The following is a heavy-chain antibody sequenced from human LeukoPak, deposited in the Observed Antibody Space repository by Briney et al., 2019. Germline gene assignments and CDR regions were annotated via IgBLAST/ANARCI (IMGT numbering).Heavy chain of an antibody. CDR1: GGSFSGYY. V-gene: IGHV4-34*01. CDR2: INHSGST. J-gene: IGHJ4*02. Sequence: PSETLSLTCAVYGGSFSGYYWSWIRQPPGKGLEWIGEINHSGSTNYNPSLKSRVTISVDTSKNQFSLKLSSVIAADTAVYYCARSGLRSLGYCSSTSCSVYFDYWGQGTLVTVSS. CDR3: ARSGLRSLGYCSSTSCSVYFDY. D-gene: IGHD2-2*01.